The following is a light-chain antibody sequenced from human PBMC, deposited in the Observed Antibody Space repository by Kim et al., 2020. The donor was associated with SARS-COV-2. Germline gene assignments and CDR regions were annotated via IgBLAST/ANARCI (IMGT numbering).Light chain of an antibody. CDR1: NIGSKS. CDR3: QVWDSSSDLSYV. J-gene: IGLJ1*01. V-gene: IGLV3-21*04. CDR2: YDS. Sequence: GKTARSNCGGNNIGSKSVHWYQEKPGQAPGLVIYYDSDRPSGIPERFSGSNSGNTATLTIRRVEAGDEADYYCQVWDSSSDLSYVFGTGTKVTVL.